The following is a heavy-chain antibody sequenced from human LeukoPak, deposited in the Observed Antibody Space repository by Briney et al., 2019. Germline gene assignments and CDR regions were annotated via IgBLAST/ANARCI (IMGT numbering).Heavy chain of an antibody. CDR2: ISAYNGNT. CDR3: ARAPLSLRYFDWFNRDYYYYYMDV. CDR1: GYTFTSYG. D-gene: IGHD3-9*01. V-gene: IGHV1-18*01. Sequence: ASVKVSCKASGYTFTSYGISWVRQAPGQGLEWMGWISAYNGNTNYAQELQGRVTMTTDTSTSTAYMELRSLRSDDTAVYYCARAPLSLRYFDWFNRDYYYYYMDVWGKGTTVTISS. J-gene: IGHJ6*03.